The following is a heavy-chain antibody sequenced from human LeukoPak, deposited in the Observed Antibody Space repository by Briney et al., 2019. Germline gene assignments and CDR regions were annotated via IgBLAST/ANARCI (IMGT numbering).Heavy chain of an antibody. D-gene: IGHD6-13*01. V-gene: IGHV4-59*08. CDR2: IYYSGST. CDR3: AARDLYGSSWSPYYYYGMDV. CDR1: GGSISSYY. J-gene: IGHJ6*02. Sequence: SETLSLTCTVSGGSISSYYWSWIRQPPGKGLEWIGYIYYSGSTNYNPSLKSRVTISVDTSKNQFSLKLSSVTAADTAVYYCAARDLYGSSWSPYYYYGMDVWGQGTTVTVSS.